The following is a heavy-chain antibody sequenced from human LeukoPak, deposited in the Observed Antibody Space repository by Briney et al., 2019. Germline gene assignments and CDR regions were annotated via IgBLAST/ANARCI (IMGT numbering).Heavy chain of an antibody. D-gene: IGHD1-1*01. CDR1: GFSVSDHY. CDR3: ARERKYDSNFDY. CDR2: IHTDGST. J-gene: IGHJ4*02. V-gene: IGHV3-66*01. Sequence: GGSLRLSCAASGFSVSDHYMNWVRQAPGKGLEWVSVIHTDGSTYASDSVKGRFTISRDNAKNTLYLQMNSLRAEDTAVYYCARERKYDSNFDYWGQGTLVTVSS.